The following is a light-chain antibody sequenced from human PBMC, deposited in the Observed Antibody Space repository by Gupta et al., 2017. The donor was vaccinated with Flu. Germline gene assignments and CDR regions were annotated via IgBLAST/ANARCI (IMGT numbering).Light chain of an antibody. V-gene: IGLV8-61*01. CDR2: STN. J-gene: IGLJ2*01. Sequence: QTVLTQEPSLSVSPGGTVTLTCDLSSGSVSSSLYPSWYQQTPGQPPRPLVYSTNLRAPGVPDRFSGSILGGKAALTITGAQAIDESDYYCLLYLGNGVSLFGGGTRLTV. CDR1: SGSVSSSLY. CDR3: LLYLGNGVSL.